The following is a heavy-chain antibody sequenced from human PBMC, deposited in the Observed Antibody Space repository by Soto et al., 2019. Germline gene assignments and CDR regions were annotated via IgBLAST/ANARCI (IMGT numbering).Heavy chain of an antibody. J-gene: IGHJ2*01. CDR2: ISASTRNT. Sequence: QVQLVQSGGEVKKPGASVKASCQASGYTFSDSAISWVRQAPGQGLKWMGWISASTRNTDQAQNFQGRAIMTLDTSTNTAYMELRSLRSDDTAVYYCVRCYCSVGSCYACWHFDLWGRGTLVTVSS. CDR3: VRCYCSVGSCYACWHFDL. CDR1: GYTFSDSA. V-gene: IGHV1-18*01. D-gene: IGHD2-15*01.